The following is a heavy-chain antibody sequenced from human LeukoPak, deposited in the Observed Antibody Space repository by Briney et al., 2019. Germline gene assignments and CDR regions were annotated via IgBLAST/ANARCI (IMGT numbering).Heavy chain of an antibody. V-gene: IGHV1-46*01. Sequence: ASVKVSCKASGYTFTSYYMHWVRQAPGQGHEWMGIINPSGGSTSYAQKFQGRVTMTRDMSTSTVYMELSSLRSEDTAVYYCARATSPVDTAMVFDYWGQGTLVTVSS. CDR2: INPSGGST. CDR1: GYTFTSYY. D-gene: IGHD5-18*01. CDR3: ARATSPVDTAMVFDY. J-gene: IGHJ4*02.